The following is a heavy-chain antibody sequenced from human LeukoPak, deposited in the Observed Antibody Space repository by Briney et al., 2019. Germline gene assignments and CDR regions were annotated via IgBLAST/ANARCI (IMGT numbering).Heavy chain of an antibody. J-gene: IGHJ4*02. V-gene: IGHV4-4*07. CDR3: ASTVYRQQLGSIGY. D-gene: IGHD6-13*01. Sequence: SETLSLTCTVSGGSISSYYWSWIRQPAGKGLEWIGRIYTSGGTNYNPSLKSRVTMSVDTSKNQFSLKLSSVTAADTAVYYCASTVYRQQLGSIGYWGQGTLVTVSS. CDR2: IYTSGGT. CDR1: GGSISSYY.